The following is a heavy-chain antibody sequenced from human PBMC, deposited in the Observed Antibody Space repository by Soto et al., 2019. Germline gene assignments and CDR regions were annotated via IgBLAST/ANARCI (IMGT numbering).Heavy chain of an antibody. J-gene: IGHJ5*02. V-gene: IGHV4-4*01. CDR3: ARAPYRSSSGTSWFDP. Sequence: TLSHTCTFSGGSIMISNTILWCWVRQPPGKGLEWIGEVSHGGRTMYNSSLKSRVTISVDTSKSQFTLKLNSVTAADTAVYFCARAPYRSSSGTSWFDPWGQGTLVTVSS. CDR2: VSHGGRT. D-gene: IGHD6-6*01. CDR1: GGSIMISNTIL.